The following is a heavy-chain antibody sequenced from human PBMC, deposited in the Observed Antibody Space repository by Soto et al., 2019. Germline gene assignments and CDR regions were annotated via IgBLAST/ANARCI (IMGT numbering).Heavy chain of an antibody. J-gene: IGHJ4*02. CDR2: IYYSGST. V-gene: IGHV4-59*13. CDR1: GGSISSYY. Sequence: SETLFLTCTVSGGSISSYYWSWIRQPPGKGLEWIGYIYYSGSTNYNPSLKSRVTISVDTSKNQFSLKLSSVTAADTAVYYCAREVGRGGAAVDYWGQGTLVTVSS. CDR3: AREVGRGGAAVDY. D-gene: IGHD6-13*01.